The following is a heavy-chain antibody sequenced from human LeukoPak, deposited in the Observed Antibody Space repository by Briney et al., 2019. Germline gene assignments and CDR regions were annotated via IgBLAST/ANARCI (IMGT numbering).Heavy chain of an antibody. CDR1: GFTFDDYA. CDR2: ISWNSGSM. J-gene: IGHJ4*02. V-gene: IGHV3-9*01. D-gene: IGHD3-10*01. Sequence: GRSLRLSCAASGFTFDDYAMHWVRQAPGKGLEWVSGISWNSGSMGYADSVKGRFTISRDNAKNSLYLQMNSLRAEDSSLYYCAKDRKSMVRGVMADYWGQGTLVTVSS. CDR3: AKDRKSMVRGVMADY.